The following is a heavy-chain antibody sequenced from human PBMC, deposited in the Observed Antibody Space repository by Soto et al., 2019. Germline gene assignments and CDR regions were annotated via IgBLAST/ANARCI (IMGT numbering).Heavy chain of an antibody. J-gene: IGHJ5*02. Sequence: QLQLQESGPGLVKPSETLSLICTVSGGSISNSSYYWGWIRQPPGKGLEWIGSMYYSANTYYNPSLKSRVTISVDTSKNQFSLKLTSVTAADTAVYYCARHPVSPNWFDPWGQGTLVTVSS. V-gene: IGHV4-39*01. CDR2: MYYSANT. CDR1: GGSISNSSYY. CDR3: ARHPVSPNWFDP.